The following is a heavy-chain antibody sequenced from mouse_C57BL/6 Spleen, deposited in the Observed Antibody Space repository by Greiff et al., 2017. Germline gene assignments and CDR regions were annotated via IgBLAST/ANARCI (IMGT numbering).Heavy chain of an antibody. CDR1: GFTFSSYA. CDR2: ISSGGDYI. CDR3: TREGSYDYDDYAMDY. V-gene: IGHV5-9-1*02. J-gene: IGHJ4*01. D-gene: IGHD2-4*01. Sequence: EVKLQESGEGLVKPGGSLKLSCAASGFTFSSYAMSWVRQTPEKRLEWVAYISSGGDYIYYADTVKGRFTISRDNARNTLYLQMSSLKSEDTAMYYWTREGSYDYDDYAMDYWGQGTSVTVSS.